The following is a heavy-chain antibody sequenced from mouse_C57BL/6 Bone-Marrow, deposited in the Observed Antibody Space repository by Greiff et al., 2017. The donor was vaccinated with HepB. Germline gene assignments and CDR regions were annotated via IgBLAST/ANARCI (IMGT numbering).Heavy chain of an antibody. CDR3: AREPYGYAMDY. V-gene: IGHV1-63*01. J-gene: IGHJ4*01. D-gene: IGHD1-1*02. CDR1: GYTFTNYW. Sequence: VQVVESGAELVRPGTSVKMSCKASGYTFTNYWIGWAKQRPGHGLEWIGDIYPGGGYTNYNEKFKGKATLTADKSSSTAYMQFSSLTSEDSAIYYCAREPYGYAMDYWGQGTSVTVSS. CDR2: IYPGGGYT.